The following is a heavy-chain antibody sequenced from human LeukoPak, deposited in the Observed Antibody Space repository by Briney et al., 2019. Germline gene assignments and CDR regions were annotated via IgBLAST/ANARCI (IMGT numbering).Heavy chain of an antibody. Sequence: SETLSLTCAVYGGSFSGYYWSWIRQPPGKGLEWIGEINHSGSTNYTPSLKSRVTISVDTSKNQFSLKLSSVIAADTAVYYCARDKYCSSTSCYEGAYYYYGMDVWGQGTTVTVSS. J-gene: IGHJ6*02. CDR1: GGSFSGYY. D-gene: IGHD2-2*01. CDR3: ARDKYCSSTSCYEGAYYYYGMDV. CDR2: INHSGST. V-gene: IGHV4-34*01.